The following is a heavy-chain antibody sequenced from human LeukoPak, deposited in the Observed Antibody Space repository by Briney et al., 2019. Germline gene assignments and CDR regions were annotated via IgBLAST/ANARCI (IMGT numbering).Heavy chain of an antibody. V-gene: IGHV3-66*02. CDR2: IYSGGST. J-gene: IGHJ4*02. CDR3: KKGMVRGVIDFLDY. CDR1: GFTVSSNY. Sequence: QPGGSLRLSCAASGFTVSSNYMSWVRQAPGKGLEWVSVIYSGGSTYYADSVKGRFTISRDNSKNTLYLQMNSRGAEDTAVYYGKKGMVRGVIDFLDYWGQGTMVTVSS. D-gene: IGHD3-10*01.